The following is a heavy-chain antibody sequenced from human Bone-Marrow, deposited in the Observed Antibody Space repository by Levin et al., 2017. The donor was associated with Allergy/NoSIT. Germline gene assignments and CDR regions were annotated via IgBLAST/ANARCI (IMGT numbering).Heavy chain of an antibody. Sequence: AASVKVSCKASGYTFTSYDINWVRQATGQGLEWMGWMNPNSGNTGYAQKFQGRVTMTRNTSISTAYMELSSLRSEDTAVYYCARDSQAYYDFWSGYYKDAFDIWGQGTMVTVSS. D-gene: IGHD3-3*01. CDR1: GYTFTSYD. CDR3: ARDSQAYYDFWSGYYKDAFDI. J-gene: IGHJ3*02. CDR2: MNPNSGNT. V-gene: IGHV1-8*01.